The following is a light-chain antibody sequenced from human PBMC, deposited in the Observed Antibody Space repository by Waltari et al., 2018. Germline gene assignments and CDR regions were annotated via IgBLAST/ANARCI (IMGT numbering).Light chain of an antibody. J-gene: IGLJ2*01. CDR1: ALPNKY. V-gene: IGLV3-10*01. CDR3: YSTDRTGKQRV. Sequence: SYELTQPPSVSVSPGQTDRITCSGDALPNKYGYWYQQKSGQAPVLVIYEDNKRRSGIPERFSGSSSGTMVTLTISGAQVEDEGDYSCYSTDRTGKQRVFGGGTKLTVL. CDR2: EDN.